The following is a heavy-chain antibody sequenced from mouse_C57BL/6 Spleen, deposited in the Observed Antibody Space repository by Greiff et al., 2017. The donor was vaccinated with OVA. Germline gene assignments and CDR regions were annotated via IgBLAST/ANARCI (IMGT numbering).Heavy chain of an antibody. CDR3: ARESHYGSEGFAY. Sequence: QVQLQQPGAELVKPGASVKLSCKASGYTFTSYWMHWVKQRPGQGLEWIGMIHPNRGSTNYNEKFKSKATLTVDKSSSTAYMQLSSLTSEDSAVYYCARESHYGSEGFAYWGQGTLVTVSA. CDR1: GYTFTSYW. V-gene: IGHV1-64*01. J-gene: IGHJ3*01. D-gene: IGHD1-1*01. CDR2: IHPNRGST.